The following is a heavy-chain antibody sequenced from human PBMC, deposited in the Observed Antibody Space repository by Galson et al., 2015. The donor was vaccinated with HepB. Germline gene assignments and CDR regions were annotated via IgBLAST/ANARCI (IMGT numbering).Heavy chain of an antibody. CDR3: ARMSLGKQLQGAFDI. CDR1: GGTFSSYA. CDR2: IIPILGIA. V-gene: IGHV1-69*04. J-gene: IGHJ3*02. Sequence: SVKVSCKASGGTFSSYAISWVRQAPGQGLEWMGRIIPILGIANYAQKFQGRVTITADKSTSTAYMELSSLRSEDTAVYYCARMSLGKQLQGAFDIWGQGTMVTVSS. D-gene: IGHD6-6*01.